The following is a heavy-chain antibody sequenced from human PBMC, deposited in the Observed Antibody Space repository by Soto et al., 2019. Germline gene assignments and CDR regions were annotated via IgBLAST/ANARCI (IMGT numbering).Heavy chain of an antibody. D-gene: IGHD2-15*01. Sequence: SETLSLTCTVSGGSISSSGYYWGWIRQPPGKGLEWIGSIYYSGSTYYNPSLKSRVTISVDTSKNQFSLKLSSVTAADTAVYYCARARRRVVVVAASGFDPWGQGTLVTVSS. V-gene: IGHV4-39*07. CDR1: GGSISSSGYY. CDR3: ARARRRVVVVAASGFDP. J-gene: IGHJ5*02. CDR2: IYYSGST.